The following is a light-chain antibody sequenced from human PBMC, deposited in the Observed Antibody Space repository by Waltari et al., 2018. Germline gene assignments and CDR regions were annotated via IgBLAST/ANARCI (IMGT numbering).Light chain of an antibody. CDR3: GTWDSSLAVWM. CDR1: SPNIGGND. CDR2: DDN. V-gene: IGLV1-51*02. Sequence: SGTSPNIGGNDVFWYQQFPGKAPRLLIYDDNRRPAGIPDRFSGSKSATSASLAISRLQTGDEADYYCGTWDSSLAVWMFGGGTRLTVL. J-gene: IGLJ3*02.